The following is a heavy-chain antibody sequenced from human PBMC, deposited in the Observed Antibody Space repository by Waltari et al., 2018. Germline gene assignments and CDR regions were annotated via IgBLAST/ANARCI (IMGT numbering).Heavy chain of an antibody. D-gene: IGHD3-22*01. Sequence: QVHLVESGGGVVQPGRSLRLSCAASGFTLTNYGMHWVRQAPGKGLEWVAAISYEGSKKYYADPVRGRFTISRDNSKTTLYLQMNSPRPEDTAVYYCGKEAHLSATIVVAVDIWGQGTMVTVSS. V-gene: IGHV3-30*18. CDR1: GFTLTNYG. J-gene: IGHJ3*02. CDR2: ISYEGSKK. CDR3: GKEAHLSATIVVAVDI.